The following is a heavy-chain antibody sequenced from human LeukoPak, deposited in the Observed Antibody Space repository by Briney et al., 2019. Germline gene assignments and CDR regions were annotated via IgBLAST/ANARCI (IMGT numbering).Heavy chain of an antibody. D-gene: IGHD4-17*01. J-gene: IGHJ3*02. CDR2: ISWNSGSI. V-gene: IGHV3-9*01. CDR3: AKDFTMTLHGAFDI. Sequence: GGSLRLSCAASGLTVSSNYMSWVRQAPGKGLEWVSGISWNSGSIGYADSVKGRFTISRDNAKNSLYLQMNSLRAEDTAFYYCAKDFTMTLHGAFDIWGQGTMVTVSS. CDR1: GLTVSSNY.